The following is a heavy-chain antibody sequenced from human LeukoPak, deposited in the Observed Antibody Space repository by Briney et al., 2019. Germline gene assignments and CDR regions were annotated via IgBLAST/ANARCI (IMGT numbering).Heavy chain of an antibody. J-gene: IGHJ5*02. D-gene: IGHD6-13*01. CDR1: GGSISSGDYY. Sequence: SETLSLTCTVSGGSISSGDYYWSWIRQPPGKGLEWIGYIYYSGSTYYNPSLKSRVTISVDTSKNQFSLKLSSVTAADTAVYYCARDKQQGWFDPWGQGTLVTVSS. CDR2: IYYSGST. V-gene: IGHV4-30-4*01. CDR3: ARDKQQGWFDP.